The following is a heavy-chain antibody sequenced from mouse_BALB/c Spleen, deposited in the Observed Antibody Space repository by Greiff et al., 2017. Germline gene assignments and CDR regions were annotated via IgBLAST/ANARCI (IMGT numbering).Heavy chain of an antibody. J-gene: IGHJ4*01. Sequence: EVQLVESGGDLVKPGGSLKLSCAASGFTFSSYGMSWVRQTPDKRLEWVATISSGGSYTYYPDSVKGRFTISRDNAKNTLYLQMSSLKSEDTAMYYCARHDGYYDYYAMDYWGQGTSVTVSS. V-gene: IGHV5-6*01. CDR3: ARHDGYYDYYAMDY. CDR2: ISSGGSYT. D-gene: IGHD2-3*01. CDR1: GFTFSSYG.